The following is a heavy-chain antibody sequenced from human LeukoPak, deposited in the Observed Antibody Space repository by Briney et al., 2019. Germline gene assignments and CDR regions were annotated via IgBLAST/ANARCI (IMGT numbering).Heavy chain of an antibody. D-gene: IGHD3-22*01. CDR2: ISGDAVTS. J-gene: IGHJ4*02. CDR3: ARGLDSSGYTFDY. CDR1: GFTFKNYA. Sequence: GGSLRLSCAASGFTFKNYAMNWVRQSPGQGLEWVSTISGDAVTSWYADSVKGRFTVSRDNSKNIVFLQMNNLRAEDTAVYYCARGLDSSGYTFDYWGQGTLVTVSS. V-gene: IGHV3-23*01.